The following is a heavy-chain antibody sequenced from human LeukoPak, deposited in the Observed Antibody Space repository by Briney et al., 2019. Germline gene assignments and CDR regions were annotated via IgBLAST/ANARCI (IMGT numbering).Heavy chain of an antibody. D-gene: IGHD6-13*01. J-gene: IGHJ4*02. Sequence: GGSLRLSCAASGFTVSSNYMSWVCQAPGKGLEWVSVIYSGGSTYYADSVKGRFTISRDNSKNTLYLQMNSLRAEDTAVYYCARGVAAAGWYYFDYWGQGTLVTVSS. CDR1: GFTVSSNY. CDR2: IYSGGST. V-gene: IGHV3-53*01. CDR3: ARGVAAAGWYYFDY.